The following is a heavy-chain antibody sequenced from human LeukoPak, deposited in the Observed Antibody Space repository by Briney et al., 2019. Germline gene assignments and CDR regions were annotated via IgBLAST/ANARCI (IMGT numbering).Heavy chain of an antibody. J-gene: IGHJ4*02. V-gene: IGHV3-11*06. CDR3: VRDGHCSSTSCTFDY. CDR2: INGRGIFT. Sequence: PGGSLRLSCAASGFTFSDHYMGWIRQAPGKGLEWISYINGRGIFTNYADSVRGRFTISRDNPKNSLYLQMNNVRAEDTAVYYCVRDGHCSSTSCTFDYWGQGTLVTVSS. CDR1: GFTFSDHY. D-gene: IGHD2-2*03.